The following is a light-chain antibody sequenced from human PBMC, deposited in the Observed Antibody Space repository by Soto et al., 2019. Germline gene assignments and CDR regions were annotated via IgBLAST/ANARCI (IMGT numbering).Light chain of an antibody. CDR3: QQYGSSLRRT. V-gene: IGKV3-20*01. Sequence: EIVLTQSPGTLSLSPGERATLSCRASQSVSSSYLAWYKQKPGQAPRLLIYGASSRATGIPDRFSGSGSGTDFTLTISRLEPEDFVVYYCQQYGSSLRRTFGPGTKVDIK. CDR2: GAS. CDR1: QSVSSSY. J-gene: IGKJ3*01.